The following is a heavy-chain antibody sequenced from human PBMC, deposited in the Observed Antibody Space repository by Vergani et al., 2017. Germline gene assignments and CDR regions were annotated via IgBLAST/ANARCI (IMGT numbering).Heavy chain of an antibody. CDR2: ISAYNGNT. Sequence: QVQLVQSGAEVKKPGASVKVSCKASGYTFTSYGISWVRQAPGQGLEWMGWISAYNGNTNYAQKLQGRVTMTTDTSTRTAYMELRSLRSDDTAVYYCARGGQFYDFWSGQGDDAFDIWGQGTMVTVSS. CDR1: GYTFTSYG. D-gene: IGHD3-3*01. CDR3: ARGGQFYDFWSGQGDDAFDI. J-gene: IGHJ3*02. V-gene: IGHV1-18*01.